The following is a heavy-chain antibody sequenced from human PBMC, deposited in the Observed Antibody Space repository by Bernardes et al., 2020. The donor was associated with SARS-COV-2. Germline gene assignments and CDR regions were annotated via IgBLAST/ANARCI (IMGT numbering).Heavy chain of an antibody. CDR3: ARDPTVTTVSEDYYYYYGMDV. D-gene: IGHD4-17*01. Sequence: ASVKVSCKASGYTFTSYYMHWVRQAPGQGLEWMGIINPSGGSTSYAQKFQGRVTMTRDTSTSTVYMELSSLRSEDTAVYYCARDPTVTTVSEDYYYYYGMDVWGQGTTVTVSS. CDR2: INPSGGST. CDR1: GYTFTSYY. J-gene: IGHJ6*02. V-gene: IGHV1-46*01.